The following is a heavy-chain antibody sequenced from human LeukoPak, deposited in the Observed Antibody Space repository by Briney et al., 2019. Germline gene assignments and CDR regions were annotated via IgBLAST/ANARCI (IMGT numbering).Heavy chain of an antibody. CDR3: ASTLWFGELFLGLDV. V-gene: IGHV4-30-2*01. J-gene: IGHJ6*02. Sequence: SETLSLTCAVSGGSISSGGYSWSWIRQPPGKGLEWIGYIYHSGSTYYNPSLKSRVTISVDRSKNQFSLKLSSVTAADTAVYYCASTLWFGELFLGLDVWGQGTTVTVSS. CDR2: IYHSGST. D-gene: IGHD3-10*01. CDR1: GGSISSGGYS.